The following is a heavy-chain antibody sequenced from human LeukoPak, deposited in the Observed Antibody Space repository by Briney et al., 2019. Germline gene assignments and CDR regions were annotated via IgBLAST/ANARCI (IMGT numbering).Heavy chain of an antibody. CDR3: ARDHDWAFDL. V-gene: IGHV3-48*02. J-gene: IGHJ4*02. D-gene: IGHD3-9*01. CDR2: INHNAEMI. CDR1: GFPFGSYV. Sequence: GGSLRLSCEGSGFPFGSYVMSWVRQAPGKGLEWIAYINHNAEMIFYPDFVKGRFSISRDNPKKSLYLQMNALRYEDTAIYYCARDHDWAFDLWGQGTLVTVSS.